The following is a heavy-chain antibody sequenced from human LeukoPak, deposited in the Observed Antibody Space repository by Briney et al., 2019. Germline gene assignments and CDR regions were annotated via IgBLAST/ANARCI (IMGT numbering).Heavy chain of an antibody. Sequence: GGSLRLSCAASGFTFSDYYMSWIRQAPGKGLEWVAVISYDGSNKYYADSVKGRFTISRDNSKNTLYLQMNSLRAEDTAVYYCAKGGSGNTDFYFDYWGQGTLVTVSS. V-gene: IGHV3-30*18. CDR3: AKGGSGNTDFYFDY. CDR2: ISYDGSNK. D-gene: IGHD3-3*01. CDR1: GFTFSDYY. J-gene: IGHJ4*02.